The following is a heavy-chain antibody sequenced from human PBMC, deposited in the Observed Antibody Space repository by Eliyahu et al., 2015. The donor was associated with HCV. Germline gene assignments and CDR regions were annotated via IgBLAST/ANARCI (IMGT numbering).Heavy chain of an antibody. J-gene: IGHJ4*02. D-gene: IGHD2-2*01. CDR1: GFTFNNYY. CDR2: INSDGSSR. CDR3: ARDGGTAVPDY. V-gene: IGHV3-74*01. Sequence: CAASGFTFNNYYMHWFRQAPGEGPVWVSRINSDGSSRTYADSVKGRFTISRDNAQNTLYLEMNSLRVDDTAVYYCARDGGTAVPDYWGQGTLVTVSS.